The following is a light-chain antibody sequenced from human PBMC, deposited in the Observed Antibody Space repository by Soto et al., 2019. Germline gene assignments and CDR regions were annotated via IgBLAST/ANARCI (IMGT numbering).Light chain of an antibody. CDR3: SSYAATDNVV. Sequence: QSALTQPPSASGSPGQSVTISCTGTSSDVGGYKYVSWYQQPPGKAPKLMFYEVSKRSSGVPARFSGSKSGNTASLTVSGLRAEDEADYYCSSYAATDNVVFGGGTKLTVL. V-gene: IGLV2-8*01. J-gene: IGLJ3*02. CDR2: EVS. CDR1: SSDVGGYKY.